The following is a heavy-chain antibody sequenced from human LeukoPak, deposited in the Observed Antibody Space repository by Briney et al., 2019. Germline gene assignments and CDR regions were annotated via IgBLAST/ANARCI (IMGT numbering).Heavy chain of an antibody. V-gene: IGHV4-34*01. CDR3: ARRRSGSSWDFDY. Sequence: PSETLSLTCAIYGGSFSGYYWSWIRQPPGKGLEWIGEINHRGSTNYNPSLKSRVTVSLDTSKNQFSLKLSSVTAADTAVYYCARRRSGSSWDFDYWGQGTLVTVSS. CDR1: GGSFSGYY. D-gene: IGHD6-13*01. J-gene: IGHJ4*02. CDR2: INHRGST.